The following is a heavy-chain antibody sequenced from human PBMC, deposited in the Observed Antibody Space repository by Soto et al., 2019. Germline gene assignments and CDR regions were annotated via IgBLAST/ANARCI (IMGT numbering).Heavy chain of an antibody. J-gene: IGHJ4*02. D-gene: IGHD3-22*01. Sequence: SETLSLTCTVSGGSISSYYWSWIRQPPGKGLEWIGYIYYSGSTNYNPSLKSRVTISVDTSKNQFSLKLSSVTAADTAVYYCARDSSGLDYWGQGTLVTVSS. CDR3: ARDSSGLDY. CDR2: IYYSGST. V-gene: IGHV4-59*12. CDR1: GGSISSYY.